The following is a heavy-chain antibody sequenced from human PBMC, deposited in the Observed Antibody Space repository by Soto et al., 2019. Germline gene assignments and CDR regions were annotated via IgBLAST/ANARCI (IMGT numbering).Heavy chain of an antibody. CDR1: GFTFSSNY. D-gene: IGHD5-18*01. CDR2: IYSGGST. CDR3: AREPGIQLWSDYYYGMDV. Sequence: WGSLRLSCAASGFTFSSNYMSWVRQAPGKGLEWVSVIYSGGSTYYADSVKGRFTISRDNSKNTLYLQMNSLRAEDTAVYYRAREPGIQLWSDYYYGMDVWGQGTTVTVSS. V-gene: IGHV3-53*01. J-gene: IGHJ6*02.